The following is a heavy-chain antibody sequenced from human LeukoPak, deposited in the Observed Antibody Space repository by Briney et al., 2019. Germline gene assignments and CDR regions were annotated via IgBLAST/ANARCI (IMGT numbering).Heavy chain of an antibody. D-gene: IGHD2-15*01. CDR3: ASSLYSLNAFGI. CDR2: IYSGGST. J-gene: IGHJ3*02. CDR1: GFTFGGYG. V-gene: IGHV3-53*01. Sequence: GRSLRLSCAASGFTFGGYGMHWVRQAPGKGLGWVSVIYSGGSTYYADSVKGRFTISRDNSKNTLYLQMNSLRAEDTAVYYCASSLYSLNAFGIWGQGTMVTVSS.